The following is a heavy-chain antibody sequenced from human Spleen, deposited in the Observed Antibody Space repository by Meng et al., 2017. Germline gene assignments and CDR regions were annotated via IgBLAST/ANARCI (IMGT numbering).Heavy chain of an antibody. J-gene: IGHJ5*02. D-gene: IGHD2-8*02. V-gene: IGHV3-48*03. Sequence: GESLKISCAASGFLFSDYEMNWVRQAPGKGLEWVSYISSSGSTTYYADSVKGRFTISRDNAKNSLDLQMNSLRAEDTAVYYCAREVGYSVDPWGQGTLVTVSS. CDR3: AREVGYSVDP. CDR2: ISSSGSTT. CDR1: GFLFSDYE.